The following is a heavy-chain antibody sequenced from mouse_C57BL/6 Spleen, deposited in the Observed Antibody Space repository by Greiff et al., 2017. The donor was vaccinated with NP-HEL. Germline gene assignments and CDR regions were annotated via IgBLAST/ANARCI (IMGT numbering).Heavy chain of an antibody. CDR3: ARGGFLSETTLGY. CDR2: INPNNGGT. V-gene: IGHV1-26*01. J-gene: IGHJ2*01. D-gene: IGHD2-14*01. Sequence: EVQLQQSGPELVKPGASVKISCKASGYTFTDYYMNWVKQSHGKSLEWIGYINPNNGGTSYNQKFKGKATLTVDKSSSTAYMELRSLTSEDSAVYYCARGGFLSETTLGYWGQGTTLTVSS. CDR1: GYTFTDYY.